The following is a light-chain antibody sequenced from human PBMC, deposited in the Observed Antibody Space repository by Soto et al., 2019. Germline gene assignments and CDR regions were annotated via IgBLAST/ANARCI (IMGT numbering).Light chain of an antibody. CDR2: DVT. V-gene: IGLV2-14*01. CDR3: SPFKSISTNG. CDR1: GDDIGGYNF. J-gene: IGLJ1*01. Sequence: QSVLTQPASVSGSPGQSITISCGGTGDDIGGYNFISWYQHHPGKAPKLIIYDVTHRPSGVSERFSGSKSGFTPSLTLSGLQAEDVSHYYCSPFKSISTNGFGTGSKGTVL.